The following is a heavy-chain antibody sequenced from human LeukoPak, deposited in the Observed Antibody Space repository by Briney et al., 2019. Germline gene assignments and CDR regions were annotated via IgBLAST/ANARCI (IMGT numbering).Heavy chain of an antibody. V-gene: IGHV4-4*07. J-gene: IGHJ3*02. CDR1: GGSISSYY. D-gene: IGHD3-10*01. CDR2: IYTSGST. CDR3: ARSLYYYGSDSFDI. Sequence: PSETLSLTCTVSGGSISSYYWSWIRQPAGKGLEWIGRIYTSGSTNYNPSLKSRVTISVDTPKNQFSLKLSSVTAADTALYYCARSLYYYGSDSFDIWGQGTMVTVSS.